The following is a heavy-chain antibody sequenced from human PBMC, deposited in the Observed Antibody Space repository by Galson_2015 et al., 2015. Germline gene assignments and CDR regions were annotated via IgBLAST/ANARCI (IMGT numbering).Heavy chain of an antibody. CDR1: GGSISSYY. D-gene: IGHD3-16*01. CDR2: VDYSGTT. V-gene: IGHV4-59*01. Sequence: ETLSLTCTVSGGSISSYYWSWIRQPPGKGLEWIGYVDYSGTTNYNPSLKSRVTISVDTSKNQFSLKLRSVTAADTAMYYCASVRVGAHWYFDLWGRGTLVTVSS. J-gene: IGHJ2*01. CDR3: ASVRVGAHWYFDL.